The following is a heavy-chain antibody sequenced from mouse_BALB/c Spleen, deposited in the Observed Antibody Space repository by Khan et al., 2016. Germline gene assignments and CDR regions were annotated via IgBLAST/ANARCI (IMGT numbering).Heavy chain of an antibody. Sequence: EVELVESGGGLAKPGGFLKLSCAASGFTFSDYYMYRVRQSPENRLEWVSTISDGGAYIYYPASITGQFTISRDNAKNNMYLRVSSLKSEDTAMYCSARTYGNCGYFDVWGAGTAVTISS. J-gene: IGHJ1*01. CDR2: ISDGGAYI. D-gene: IGHD2-1*01. V-gene: IGHV5-4*02. CDR1: GFTFSDYY. CDR3: ARTYGNCGYFDV.